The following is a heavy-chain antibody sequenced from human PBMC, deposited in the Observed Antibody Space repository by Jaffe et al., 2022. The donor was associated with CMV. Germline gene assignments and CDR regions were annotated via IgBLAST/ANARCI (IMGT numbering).Heavy chain of an antibody. CDR1: GFKFDDYA. CDR3: TKQLTRHYDLPDTPFYNSDGMDV. V-gene: IGHV3-9*01. J-gene: IGHJ6*02. CDR2: ISWNSGNI. Sequence: EVQLVESGGGLVQPGKSLRLSCAASGFKFDDYAMHWVRQAPGSGLEWVSGISWNSGNIGYADSVKGRFTISRDNSKNSLYLQMNGLRDGDTALYFCTKQLTRHYDLPDTPFYNSDGMDVWGQGTTVTVSS. D-gene: IGHD3-3*01.